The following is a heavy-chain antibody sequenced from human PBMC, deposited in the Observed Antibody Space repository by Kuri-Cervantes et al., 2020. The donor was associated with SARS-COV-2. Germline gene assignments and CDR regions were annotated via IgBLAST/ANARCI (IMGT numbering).Heavy chain of an antibody. J-gene: IGHJ4*02. CDR3: ARSIIAVAGFGGRDY. D-gene: IGHD6-19*01. V-gene: IGHV3-53*01. CDR2: IYSGGSI. CDR1: GFTFSSYE. Sequence: LSLTCAASGFTFSSYEMNWVRQAPGKGLEWVSVIYSGGSIYYADSVKGRFTISRDNSKNTLYLQMNSLRAEDTAVYYCARSIIAVAGFGGRDYWGQGTLVTVSS.